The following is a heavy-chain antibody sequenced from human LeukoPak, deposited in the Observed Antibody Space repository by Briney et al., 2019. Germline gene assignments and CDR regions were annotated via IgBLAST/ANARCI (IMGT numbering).Heavy chain of an antibody. Sequence: PSETLSLTCTVSGGSISSGGYYWSWIRQPPGKGLEWIGYIYHSGSTYYNPSLKSRVTISVDRSKNQFSLKLSSVTAADTAVYYCARDRRYPNWFDPWGQGTLVTVSS. D-gene: IGHD1-26*01. V-gene: IGHV4-30-2*01. CDR1: GGSISSGGYY. J-gene: IGHJ5*02. CDR3: ARDRRYPNWFDP. CDR2: IYHSGST.